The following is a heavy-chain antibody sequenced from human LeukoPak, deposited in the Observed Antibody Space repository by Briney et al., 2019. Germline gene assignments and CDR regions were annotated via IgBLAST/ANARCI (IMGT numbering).Heavy chain of an antibody. Sequence: ASVKVSCKASGYTFTSYDINWVRQATGQGLEWMGWMNPNSGNTGYAQKFQGRVTITRNTSISTAYVELSSLRSEDTAVYYCARGGPSSTSCYEWGQGTLVTVSS. CDR1: GYTFTSYD. CDR3: ARGGPSSTSCYE. J-gene: IGHJ4*02. D-gene: IGHD2-2*01. CDR2: MNPNSGNT. V-gene: IGHV1-8*03.